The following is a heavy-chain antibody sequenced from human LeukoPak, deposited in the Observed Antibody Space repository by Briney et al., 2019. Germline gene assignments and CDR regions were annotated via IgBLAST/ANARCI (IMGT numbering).Heavy chain of an antibody. CDR3: ARETWVYNWKYDSSGSGINY. CDR2: ISGGGGST. V-gene: IGHV3-23*01. J-gene: IGHJ4*02. Sequence: GGSLRLSCAASGFTFNNHYMSWVRQAPGRGLEWVSTISGGGGSTYYSDSVKGRFTISRDNSKNTLYLQMNSLRAEDTAIYYCARETWVYNWKYDSSGSGINYWGQGTLVTVSS. D-gene: IGHD3-22*01. CDR1: GFTFNNHY.